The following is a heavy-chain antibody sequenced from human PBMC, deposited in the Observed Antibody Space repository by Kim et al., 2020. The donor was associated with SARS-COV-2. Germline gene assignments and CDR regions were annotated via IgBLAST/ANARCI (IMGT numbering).Heavy chain of an antibody. V-gene: IGHV3-23*01. CDR3: AKENGDYGYFDY. D-gene: IGHD4-17*01. J-gene: IGHJ4*02. Sequence: YTADAVKGRFTISRDKSKNTLYLQMNSLRAEDTAVYYCAKENGDYGYFDYWGQGALVTVSS.